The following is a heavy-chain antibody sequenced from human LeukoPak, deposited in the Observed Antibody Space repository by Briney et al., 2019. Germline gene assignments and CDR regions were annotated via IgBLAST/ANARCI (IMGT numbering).Heavy chain of an antibody. D-gene: IGHD2-2*01. V-gene: IGHV3-21*01. CDR3: ARDCSSTSCRDLPRFDY. CDR2: ISSSSSYI. J-gene: IGHJ4*02. CDR1: GFTFSSYS. Sequence: GGSLRLSCAASGFTFSSYSMNWVRQAPGKGLEWVSSISSSSSYIYYADSVKGRFTISRDNAKNSLYLQMNSLRAEDTAVYYCARDCSSTSCRDLPRFDYWGQGTLVTVSS.